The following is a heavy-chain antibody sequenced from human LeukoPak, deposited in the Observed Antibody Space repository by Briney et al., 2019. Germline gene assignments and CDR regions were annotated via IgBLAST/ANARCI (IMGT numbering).Heavy chain of an antibody. J-gene: IGHJ4*02. V-gene: IGHV3-11*01. D-gene: IGHD7-27*01. Sequence: GGSLRLSCAASGFTFSDYYMSWIRQAPGKGLEWVSYISSSGSTIYYADSVEGRFTISRDNAKNSLYLQMNSLRAEDMALYYCAKGSNAVTGSSFDYWGQGTLVTVSS. CDR1: GFTFSDYY. CDR2: ISSSGSTI. CDR3: AKGSNAVTGSSFDY.